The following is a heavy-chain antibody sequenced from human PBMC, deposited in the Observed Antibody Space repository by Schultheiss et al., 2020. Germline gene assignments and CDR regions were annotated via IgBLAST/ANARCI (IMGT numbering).Heavy chain of an antibody. Sequence: GGSLRLSCAASGFTLSTDDIHWVRQATGKGLEWVSAISGSGGSTYSADSVKGRFTISRDNSKNSLYLQMNSLRAEDTAVYYCDLGDVVWGQGTTVTVSS. CDR1: GFTLSTDD. J-gene: IGHJ6*02. CDR3: DLGDVV. CDR2: ISGSGGST. D-gene: IGHD3-10*01. V-gene: IGHV3-23*01.